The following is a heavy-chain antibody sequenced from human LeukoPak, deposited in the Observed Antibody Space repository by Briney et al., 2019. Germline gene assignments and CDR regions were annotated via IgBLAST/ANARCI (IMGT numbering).Heavy chain of an antibody. D-gene: IGHD6-19*01. J-gene: IGHJ3*02. CDR2: VYHSGST. Sequence: SETLSLTCAVSGGSISSISYYSGWIQQPPGRGLEWIGSVYHSGSTYDNPSLKSRVTISVDTSKNQFSLKLSSVTAADTAVYYCARPYSSGWLNAFDIWGQGTMVTVSS. CDR1: GGSISSISYY. V-gene: IGHV4-39*01. CDR3: ARPYSSGWLNAFDI.